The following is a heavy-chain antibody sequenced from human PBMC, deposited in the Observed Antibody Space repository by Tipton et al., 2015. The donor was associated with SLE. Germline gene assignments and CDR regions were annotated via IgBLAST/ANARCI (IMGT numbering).Heavy chain of an antibody. CDR3: ARGTSSSWEMMDFQH. J-gene: IGHJ1*01. D-gene: IGHD6-13*01. CDR2: INHSGST. V-gene: IGHV4-34*01. CDR1: GGSFSGYY. Sequence: TLSLTCAVYGGSFSGYYWSWIRQPPGKGLEWIGEINHSGSTNYNPSLKSRVTISVDTSKNQFSLKLSSVTAADTAVYYCARGTSSSWEMMDFQHWGQGTLVTVSS.